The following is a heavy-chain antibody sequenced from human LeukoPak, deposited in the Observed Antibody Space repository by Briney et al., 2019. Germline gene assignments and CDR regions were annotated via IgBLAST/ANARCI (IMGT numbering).Heavy chain of an antibody. CDR3: VSFYETY. CDR2: INSDGSWA. J-gene: IGHJ4*02. D-gene: IGHD2-2*01. Sequence: GESLKISCKGSGYSFTSYWIGWVRQMPGKGLVWVSHINSDGSWASYADSVKGRFTISKDNAKNTVYLQMNNLRAEDTAVYYCVSFYETYWGRGTLVTVSS. V-gene: IGHV3-74*01. CDR1: GYSFTSYW.